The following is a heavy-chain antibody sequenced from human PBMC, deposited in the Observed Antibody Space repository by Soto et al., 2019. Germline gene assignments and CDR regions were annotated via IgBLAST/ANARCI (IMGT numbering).Heavy chain of an antibody. CDR3: AREMALTGTEDY. CDR2: ISAYNGNT. V-gene: IGHV1-18*01. Sequence: ASVKVSCKASGYTFTSYGISWVRQAPGQGLEWMGWISAYNGNTNYAQKLQGRVTMTTETSTSTAYMELRSLRSDDTAVYYCAREMALTGTEDYWGQGTLVTVSS. D-gene: IGHD1-20*01. CDR1: GYTFTSYG. J-gene: IGHJ4*02.